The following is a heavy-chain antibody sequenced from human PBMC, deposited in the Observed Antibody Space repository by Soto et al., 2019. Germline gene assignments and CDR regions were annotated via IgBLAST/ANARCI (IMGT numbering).Heavy chain of an antibody. Sequence: SETLSLTCTVSGGFVSSSSYSWGWIRQSPGKGLEWIGTIYSSENTYYNPSLLSRVTISVDTSKNEFSLKLSSVTAADTAVYYCARSRAYYYDSSGLLFDYWGQGTTVTVSS. CDR1: GGFVSSSSYS. V-gene: IGHV4-39*01. CDR2: IYSSENT. D-gene: IGHD3-22*01. J-gene: IGHJ4*03. CDR3: ARSRAYYYDSSGLLFDY.